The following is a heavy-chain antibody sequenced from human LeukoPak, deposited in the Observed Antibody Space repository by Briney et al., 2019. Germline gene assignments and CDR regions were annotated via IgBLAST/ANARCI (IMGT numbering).Heavy chain of an antibody. CDR1: GGSFSSYY. V-gene: IGHV4-59*01. Sequence: SETLSLTCTVSGGSFSSYYWTWIRQPPGKGLEWIGYIDYSGNTNYSPSLKSRVTISVDTSRNQFSLKLRFVTAADTAVYYCARVGSWYYFDYWGQGTLVTVSS. CDR2: IDYSGNT. J-gene: IGHJ4*02. CDR3: ARVGSWYYFDY. D-gene: IGHD6-13*01.